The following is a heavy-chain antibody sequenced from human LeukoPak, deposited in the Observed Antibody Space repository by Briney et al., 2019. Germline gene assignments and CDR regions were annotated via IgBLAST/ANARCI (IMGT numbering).Heavy chain of an antibody. Sequence: GASVRVSCKASGYTFTSYDINWVRQAPGQGLEWMGWMNPNSGNTGYAQKFQGRVTMTRNTSISTAYMELSSLRSEDTAVYYCARGLRYYGSGSYLYYFDYWGQGTLVTVSS. J-gene: IGHJ4*02. D-gene: IGHD3-10*01. CDR1: GYTFTSYD. CDR2: MNPNSGNT. CDR3: ARGLRYYGSGSYLYYFDY. V-gene: IGHV1-8*01.